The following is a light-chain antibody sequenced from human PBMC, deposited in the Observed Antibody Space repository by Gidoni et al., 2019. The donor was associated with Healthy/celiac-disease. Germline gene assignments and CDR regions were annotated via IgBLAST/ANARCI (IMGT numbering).Light chain of an antibody. CDR3: QQRSNSTWT. V-gene: IGKV3-11*01. Sequence: EIVLTQSPATLSLSPGERATLSCRASQSVSSYLAWYQQKPGQAPRLLIYDASNSATGIPARFSGSGSGTDFTLTISSLEPEDFAVYYCQQRSNSTWTFXQXPKVXIK. J-gene: IGKJ1*01. CDR1: QSVSSY. CDR2: DAS.